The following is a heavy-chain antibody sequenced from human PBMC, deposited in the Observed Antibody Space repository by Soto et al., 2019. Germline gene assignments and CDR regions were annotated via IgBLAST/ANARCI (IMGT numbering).Heavy chain of an antibody. CDR2: VGGSGGST. CDR3: TDHQKTPARHLGYFAY. V-gene: IGHV3-23*01. J-gene: IGHJ4*02. CDR1: GFTFSSYA. D-gene: IGHD6-6*01. Sequence: GGSLRLSCSASGFTFSSYAMSWVRQAPGKGLEWVSAVGGSGGSTYYADSVKGRFTISRDNTKNTLYLQLNSLRAEDTAVYYFTDHQKTPARHLGYFAYWGQGTLVTVSS.